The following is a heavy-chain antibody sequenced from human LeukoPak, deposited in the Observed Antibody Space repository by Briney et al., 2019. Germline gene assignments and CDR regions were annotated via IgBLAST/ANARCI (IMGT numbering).Heavy chain of an antibody. J-gene: IGHJ3*02. Sequence: GGSLRLSCAASGLTFSSYDMHWIRQAPGKGLEWVSSIGATGDTYYTDSVKGRFTISRENAKKSVFLQMSSLNAEDTAVYFCVLAAYWNDDKNAFHIWGPGTMVTVS. D-gene: IGHD1-1*01. V-gene: IGHV3-13*01. CDR3: VLAAYWNDDKNAFHI. CDR1: GLTFSSYD. CDR2: IGATGDT.